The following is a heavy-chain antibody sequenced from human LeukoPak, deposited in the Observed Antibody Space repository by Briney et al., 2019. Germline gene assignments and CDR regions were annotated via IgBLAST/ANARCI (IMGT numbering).Heavy chain of an antibody. CDR3: ASVYSSRTYWFDP. CDR2: IYYSGSI. D-gene: IGHD6-13*01. V-gene: IGHV4-59*01. J-gene: IGHJ5*02. Sequence: NSSETLSLTRIVSGGSINSYYWSWIRQPPGKGLEWIGYIYYSGSISYNPSLKSRATISVDTSKNQLSLKLTSVTAADTAVYYCASVYSSRTYWFDPWGQGTLVTVSS. CDR1: GGSINSYY.